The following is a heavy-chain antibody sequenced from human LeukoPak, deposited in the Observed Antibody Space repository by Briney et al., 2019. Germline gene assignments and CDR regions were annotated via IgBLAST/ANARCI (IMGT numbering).Heavy chain of an antibody. D-gene: IGHD2-2*01. J-gene: IGHJ4*02. V-gene: IGHV4-59*01. CDR2: IYYSGST. Sequence: SETLSLTCTVSGGSNNSYYWSWIRQPPGKGLEWIGYIYYSGSTNYNPSLKSRVTISVDTSKNQISLKLSSVTAADTAVYYCARDPSYHGGYFDYWGQGTLVTVFS. CDR3: ARDPSYHGGYFDY. CDR1: GGSNNSYY.